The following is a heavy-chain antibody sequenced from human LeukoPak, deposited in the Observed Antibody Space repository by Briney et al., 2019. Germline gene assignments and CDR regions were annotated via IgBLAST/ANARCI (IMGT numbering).Heavy chain of an antibody. J-gene: IGHJ4*02. CDR1: GFTFSSHG. CDR3: AKRGTVTSNFEY. Sequence: PGGSLRLSCAASGFTFSSHGMHWVRQAPGKGLDWVAFIQNDGNEKYYAGSVKGRYTISRDNSKNTLYLQMNSLRTEDTADYYCAKRGTVTSNFEYWGQGTLVTVSS. D-gene: IGHD4-17*01. CDR2: IQNDGNEK. V-gene: IGHV3-30*02.